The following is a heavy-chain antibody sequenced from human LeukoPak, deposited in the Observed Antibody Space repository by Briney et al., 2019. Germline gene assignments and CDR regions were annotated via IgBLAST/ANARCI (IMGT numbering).Heavy chain of an antibody. Sequence: GGSLRLSCAASGFTFSSYWMSWVRQAPGKGLEWVSSISSSSSYIYYADSVKGRFTISRDNAKNSLYLQMNSLRAEDTAVYYCARAEGGYDKFDYWGQGTLVTVSS. CDR2: ISSSSSYI. CDR3: ARAEGGYDKFDY. CDR1: GFTFSSYW. V-gene: IGHV3-21*01. D-gene: IGHD5-12*01. J-gene: IGHJ4*02.